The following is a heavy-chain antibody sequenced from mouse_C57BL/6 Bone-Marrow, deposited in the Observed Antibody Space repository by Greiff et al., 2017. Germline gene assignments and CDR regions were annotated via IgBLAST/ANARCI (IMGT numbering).Heavy chain of an antibody. CDR2: ISYDGSN. J-gene: IGHJ4*01. V-gene: IGHV3-6*01. CDR1: GYSITSGYY. D-gene: IGHD1-1*01. Sequence: LQESGPGLVKPSQSLSLTCSVTGYSITSGYYWNWIRQFPGNKLEWMGYISYDGSNNYNPSLKNRISITRDTSKNQFFLKLNSVTTEDTATYYCARERITTVVATMDYWGQGTSVTVSS. CDR3: ARERITTVVATMDY.